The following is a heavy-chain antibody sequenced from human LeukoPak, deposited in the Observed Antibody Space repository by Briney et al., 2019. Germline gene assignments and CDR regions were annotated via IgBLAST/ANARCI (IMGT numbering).Heavy chain of an antibody. D-gene: IGHD3-22*01. J-gene: IGHJ5*02. V-gene: IGHV3-30*02. CDR2: IRYDGSNK. CDR1: GFTFSSYG. CDR3: AREDYYYDSSGYFA. Sequence: PGGSLRLSCAASGFTFSSYGMHWVRQAPGKGLEWVTFIRYDGSNKYYADSVKGRFTISRDNSKNTLYLQMNSLRAEDTAVYYCAREDYYYDSSGYFAWGQGTLVTVSS.